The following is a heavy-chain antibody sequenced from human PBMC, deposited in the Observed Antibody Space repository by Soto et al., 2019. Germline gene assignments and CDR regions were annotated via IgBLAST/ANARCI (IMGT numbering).Heavy chain of an antibody. CDR3: ARDRPGHQRITDYFDY. V-gene: IGHV3-33*01. Sequence: QVQLVESGGGVVQPGRSLRLSCAASGFTFSSYGMHWVHQAPGKGLEWVGVIWYDGTNKYYADSVKGRCTISRDNSKNTLYLQMNSLRAEDTALYYCARDRPGHQRITDYFDYCGHGTLVTVSS. J-gene: IGHJ4*01. CDR2: IWYDGTNK. CDR1: GFTFSSYG. D-gene: IGHD3-16*01.